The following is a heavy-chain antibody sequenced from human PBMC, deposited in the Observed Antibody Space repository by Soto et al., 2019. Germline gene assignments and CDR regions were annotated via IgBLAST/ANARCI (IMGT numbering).Heavy chain of an antibody. D-gene: IGHD2-15*01. CDR3: TRRGYCSGGSCPLGFDY. V-gene: IGHV1-46*03. CDR1: GNTFTTYY. Sequence: ASVKVSCKASGNTFTTYYVHWVRQAPGQGLEWMGVLNPRDGATSYAQKFQGRVTMTRDTSTSTVYMEMSSLRSEDTAMYYCTRRGYCSGGSCPLGFDYWGQGALVTVSS. CDR2: LNPRDGAT. J-gene: IGHJ4*02.